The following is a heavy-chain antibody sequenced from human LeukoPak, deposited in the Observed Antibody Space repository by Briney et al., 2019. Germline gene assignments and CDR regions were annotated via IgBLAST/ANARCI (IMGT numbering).Heavy chain of an antibody. CDR1: GYTFTSYY. Sequence: ASVKVSCEASGYTFTSYYMHWVRQAPGQGLEWMGIINPSGGSTSYAQKFQGRVTMTRDTSTSTVYMELSSPRSGDTAVYYCAATPRYSGSYYGAFDIWGQGTMVTVSS. CDR2: INPSGGST. D-gene: IGHD1-26*01. V-gene: IGHV1-46*01. CDR3: AATPRYSGSYYGAFDI. J-gene: IGHJ3*02.